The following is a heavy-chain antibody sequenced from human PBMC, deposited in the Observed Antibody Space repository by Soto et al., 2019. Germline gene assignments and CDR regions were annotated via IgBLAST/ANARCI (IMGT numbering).Heavy chain of an antibody. V-gene: IGHV4-34*01. J-gene: IGHJ4*02. CDR1: GGSFSGYY. Sequence: SETLSLTCAVYGGSFSGYYWSWIRQPPGKGLEWIGEINHSGSTNYNPSLKSRVTISVDTSKNQFSLKLSSVTAADTAVYYCARDRAGGYSYGGDYWGQGTLVTVSS. D-gene: IGHD5-18*01. CDR2: INHSGST. CDR3: ARDRAGGYSYGGDY.